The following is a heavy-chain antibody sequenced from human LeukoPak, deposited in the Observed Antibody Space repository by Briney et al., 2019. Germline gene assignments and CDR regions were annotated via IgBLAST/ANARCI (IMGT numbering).Heavy chain of an antibody. J-gene: IGHJ4*02. CDR2: IFSGGTA. V-gene: IGHV3-53*01. D-gene: IGHD1-26*01. CDR3: ARGSRVSGNYLYYFDY. Sequence: GGSLRLSCAASGFSVGDNYMSWVRQAPGKGLEWVSVIFSGGTAYHADSVKGRFTISRDNSKNTLYLQMSSLRAEDTAVYYCARGSRVSGNYLYYFDYWGQGTLVTVSS. CDR1: GFSVGDNY.